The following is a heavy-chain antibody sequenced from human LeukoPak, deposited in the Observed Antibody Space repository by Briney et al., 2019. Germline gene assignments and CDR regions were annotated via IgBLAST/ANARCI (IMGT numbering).Heavy chain of an antibody. J-gene: IGHJ5*02. D-gene: IGHD2-2*01. CDR1: GLTLSNYD. Sequence: GGSLRLSCAASGLTLSNYDMNWVRQAPGKGLEWVSSISTSSRYIYYKDSVRGRFTISRDDAKNSLYLEMNSLRAEDTTVYYCARADCSSSTCYLRRSWFDPWGQGTLVTVSS. CDR2: ISTSSRYI. V-gene: IGHV3-21*01. CDR3: ARADCSSSTCYLRRSWFDP.